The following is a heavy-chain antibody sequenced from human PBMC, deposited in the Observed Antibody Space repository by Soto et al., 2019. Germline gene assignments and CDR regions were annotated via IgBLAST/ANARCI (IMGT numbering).Heavy chain of an antibody. CDR1: GFTFSSYS. J-gene: IGHJ4*02. CDR2: VSYDGTIE. D-gene: IGHD2-15*01. Sequence: QVQLVESGGGVVQPGRSLRLSCAASGFTFSSYSMHWFRQAPGKGLEWVAVVSYDGTIEYYADSVKGRFTVSRDTSKITLSLQMNTLGAEDSAVYYCAKEGVAPRSYNGYFDYWGQGTLVTVSS. CDR3: AKEGVAPRSYNGYFDY. V-gene: IGHV3-30*18.